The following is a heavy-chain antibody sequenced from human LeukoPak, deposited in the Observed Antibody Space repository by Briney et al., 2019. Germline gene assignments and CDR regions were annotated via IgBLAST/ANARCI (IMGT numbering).Heavy chain of an antibody. V-gene: IGHV3-30-3*01. CDR2: ISYDGSSK. CDR3: ARDAGYCSSTSCYWGGYFDY. J-gene: IGHJ4*02. D-gene: IGHD2-2*01. CDR1: GFTFSSYA. Sequence: PGGSLRLSWAASGFTFSSYAMGWVRQAPGKGLEWVAVISYDGSSKYYADSVKGRFTISRDNSKNTLYLQMNSLRAEDTAVYYCARDAGYCSSTSCYWGGYFDYWGQGTLVTVSS.